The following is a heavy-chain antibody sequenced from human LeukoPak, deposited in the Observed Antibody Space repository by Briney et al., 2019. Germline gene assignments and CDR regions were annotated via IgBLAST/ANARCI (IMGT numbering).Heavy chain of an antibody. CDR3: AKGDYGDYYFDY. Sequence: GGSLRLSCVASGFTLSSYNMKWVRQAPGKRLEWVSSISWRSSDIEYADSVKGRFTLSRDNSKNTLYLQMNSLRAEDTAVYYCAKGDYGDYYFDYWGQGTLVTVSS. CDR2: ISWRSSDI. V-gene: IGHV3-21*01. CDR1: GFTLSSYN. D-gene: IGHD4-17*01. J-gene: IGHJ4*02.